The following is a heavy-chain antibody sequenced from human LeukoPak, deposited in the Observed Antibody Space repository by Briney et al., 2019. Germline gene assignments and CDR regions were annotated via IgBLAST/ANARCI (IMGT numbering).Heavy chain of an antibody. J-gene: IGHJ3*02. V-gene: IGHV3-33*01. CDR3: AVAVAGYFDI. Sequence: HPGGSLRLSCAASGFTFSSYGMHWVRRAPGKGLEWVAVIWYDGSNKYYADSVKGRFTISRDNSKNTLYLQMNSLRAEDTAVYYCAVAVAGYFDIWGQGTMVTVSS. D-gene: IGHD6-19*01. CDR2: IWYDGSNK. CDR1: GFTFSSYG.